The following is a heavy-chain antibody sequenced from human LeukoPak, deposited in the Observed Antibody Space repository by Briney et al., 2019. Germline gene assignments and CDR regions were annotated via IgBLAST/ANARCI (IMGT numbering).Heavy chain of an antibody. D-gene: IGHD2-15*01. J-gene: IGHJ4*02. V-gene: IGHV4-34*01. Sequence: SETLSLTCAVYGGSFSGYYWSWIRQPPGKGLEWIGEINHSGSTNYNPSLKSRVTISVDTSKNQFSLKLSSVTAADTAVYYCARHEGYCSGGSCYVGYFDYWGQGTLVTVSS. CDR2: INHSGST. CDR3: ARHEGYCSGGSCYVGYFDY. CDR1: GGSFSGYY.